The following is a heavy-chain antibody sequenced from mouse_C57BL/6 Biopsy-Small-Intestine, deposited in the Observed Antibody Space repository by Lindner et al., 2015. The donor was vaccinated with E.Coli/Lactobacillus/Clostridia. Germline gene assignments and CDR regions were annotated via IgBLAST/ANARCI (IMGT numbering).Heavy chain of an antibody. CDR1: GFTFSDYG. V-gene: IGHV5-17*01. Sequence: VQRAGVWGGLVKPGGSLKLSCAASGFTFSDYGMHWVRQAPEKGLEWVAYISSGSSTIYYEDTVEGRFTVSRDNAKNTLFLQMTSLRSEDTAMYYCARPYYYAMDYWGQGTSVTVSS. J-gene: IGHJ4*01. CDR2: ISSGSSTI. CDR3: ARPYYYAMDY.